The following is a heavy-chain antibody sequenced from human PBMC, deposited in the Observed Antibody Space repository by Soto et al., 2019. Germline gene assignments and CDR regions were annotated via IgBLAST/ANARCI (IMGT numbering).Heavy chain of an antibody. CDR1: GFSFSDSY. CDR2: ISPRSTFR. CDR3: ARGGGGGIFDP. V-gene: IGHV3-11*06. D-gene: IGHD2-21*01. Sequence: GGSLRLSCATSGFSFSDSYMSWIRQAPGKGLEWISYISPRSTFRDYAESVKGRFTISRDSVKNSLYLQMNNLTAGDTGVYYCARGGGGGIFDPWGQGSLVTVS. J-gene: IGHJ5*02.